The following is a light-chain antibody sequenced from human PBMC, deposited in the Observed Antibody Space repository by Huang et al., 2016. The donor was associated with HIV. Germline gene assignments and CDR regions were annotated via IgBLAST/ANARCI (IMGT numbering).Light chain of an antibody. V-gene: IGKV1-9*01. J-gene: IGKJ5*01. Sequence: IQLTQSPPSLSASVGDSVTFTCRASHDITTFLAWYQQKPGKAPQLLISSASTLQSGVPLRFRGSGSGTDFTHTISSLQPEDVATYYCQQLTTYPITFGPGTRLEIK. CDR1: HDITTF. CDR3: QQLTTYPIT. CDR2: SAS.